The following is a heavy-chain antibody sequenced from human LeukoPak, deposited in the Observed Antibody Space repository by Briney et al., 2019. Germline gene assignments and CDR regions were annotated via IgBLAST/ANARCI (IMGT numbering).Heavy chain of an antibody. D-gene: IGHD2-2*01. CDR3: AKANQLPSAEYFQH. J-gene: IGHJ1*01. CDR2: IRYDGSNK. Sequence: HPGGSLRLSCAASGFTFSSYGMHWVRQAPGKGLEWVAFIRYDGSNKYYADSVKGRFTISRDNSKNTLYLQMNSLRAEDTAVYYCAKANQLPSAEYFQHWGQGTLVTVSS. CDR1: GFTFSSYG. V-gene: IGHV3-30*02.